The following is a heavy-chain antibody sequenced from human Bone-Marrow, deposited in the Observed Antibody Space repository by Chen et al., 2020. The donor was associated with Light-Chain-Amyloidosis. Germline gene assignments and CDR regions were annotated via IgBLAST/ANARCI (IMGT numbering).Heavy chain of an antibody. J-gene: IGHJ5*02. V-gene: IGHV3-21*01. CDR2: VTNSSSNI. Sequence: EVQLVESGGGLVKPGGSLRLSCAASGFTFSNYDMNWVRQVPGKGLEWISAVTNSSSNIYYADSVRGRFTISRDNAKSSLYLQMNSLRAEDTAMYYCASSAPDPSSWGQGTLVTVSS. CDR1: GFTFSNYD. CDR3: ASSAPDPSS.